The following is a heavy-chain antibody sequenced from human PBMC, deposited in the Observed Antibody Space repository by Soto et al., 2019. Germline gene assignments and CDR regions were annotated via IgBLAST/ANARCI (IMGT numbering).Heavy chain of an antibody. J-gene: IGHJ3*01. D-gene: IGHD1-20*01. Sequence: EVQLMESGGGLVQPGGSLRLSCVASGFTFSDYWIHWVRQGPGKGLVWVARIERNGLTTRYADSVKGRFTITRNNARNTVSLEMNGLRVEDTAMHYCARHITVEGGGVDLWGPGTMVTVSS. V-gene: IGHV3-74*01. CDR2: IERNGLTT. CDR1: GFTFSDYW. CDR3: ARHITVEGGGVDL.